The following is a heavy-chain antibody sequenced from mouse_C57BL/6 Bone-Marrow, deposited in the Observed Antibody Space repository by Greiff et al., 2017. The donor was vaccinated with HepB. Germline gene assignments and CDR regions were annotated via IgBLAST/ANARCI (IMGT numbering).Heavy chain of an antibody. V-gene: IGHV2-2*01. CDR1: GFSLTSYG. D-gene: IGHD2-2*01. CDR3: ARRGGYEDYYAMDY. CDR2: IWSGGST. Sequence: QVQLKESGPGLVQPSQSLSITCTVSGFSLTSYGVHWVRQSPGKGLEWLGVIWSGGSTDYNAAFISRLSISKDNSKSQVFFKMNSLQADDTAIYYCARRGGYEDYYAMDYWGQGTSVTVSS. J-gene: IGHJ4*01.